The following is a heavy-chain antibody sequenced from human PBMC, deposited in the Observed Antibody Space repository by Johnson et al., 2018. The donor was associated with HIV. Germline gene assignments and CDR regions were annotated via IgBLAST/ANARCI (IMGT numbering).Heavy chain of an antibody. V-gene: IGHV3-30-3*01. CDR1: GFTFSSYA. D-gene: IGHD3-3*01. Sequence: QVQLVEPGGGVVQPGRSLRLSCAASGFTFSSYAMHWVRQAPGKGLEWVAVISYDGSNKYYADSVKGRFTISRDNSKNTLYLQMHSLSAEDTALYYCARDGGINYFGVVTPEAFDIWGQGTMVTVSS. CDR2: ISYDGSNK. J-gene: IGHJ3*02. CDR3: ARDGGINYFGVVTPEAFDI.